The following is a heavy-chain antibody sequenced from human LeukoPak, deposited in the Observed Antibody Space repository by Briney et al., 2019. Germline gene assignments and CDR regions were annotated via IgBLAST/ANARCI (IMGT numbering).Heavy chain of an antibody. J-gene: IGHJ4*02. CDR2: IKQDGSEK. V-gene: IGHV3-7*01. D-gene: IGHD1-26*01. CDR1: GFTFSSYW. CDR3: ARDLGGYDY. Sequence: GGSLRLSCAASGFTFSSYWMSWVRQAPGKGLEWVANIKQDGSEKYYADSVKGRFTISRDNSKNTLYLQMNSLRAEDMAVYYCARDLGGYDYWGQGTLVTVSS.